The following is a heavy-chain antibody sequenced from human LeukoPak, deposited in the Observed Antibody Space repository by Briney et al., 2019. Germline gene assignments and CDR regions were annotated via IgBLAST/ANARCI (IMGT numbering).Heavy chain of an antibody. CDR2: ISSSSSTI. V-gene: IGHV3-48*04. CDR1: GFTFSSYS. J-gene: IGHJ6*02. D-gene: IGHD3-10*01. CDR3: ARGWDSMVRGVNRRSADYYGMDV. Sequence: GGSLRLSCAASGFTFSSYSMNWVRQAPGKGLEWVSYISSSSSTIYYADSVKGRFTISRDNAKGSLYLQMDSLRAEDTAVYYCARGWDSMVRGVNRRSADYYGMDVWGQGTTVTVSS.